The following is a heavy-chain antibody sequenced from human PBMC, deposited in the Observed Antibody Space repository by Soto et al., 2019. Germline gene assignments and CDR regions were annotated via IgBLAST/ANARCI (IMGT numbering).Heavy chain of an antibody. D-gene: IGHD2-21*01. CDR1: GFTFSNYG. J-gene: IGHJ6*02. CDR3: VKDRRTEAYGMEV. Sequence: QVQLVESGGGVVQPGRSLRLSCAASGFTFSNYGVHWVRQAPSRGLEWVAVISEDGTRKHDGDSVKGRFTISRDKSQNTLYQQMNSLRDEDTAVYYCVKDRRTEAYGMEVWGQGTAVTVSS. CDR2: ISEDGTRK. V-gene: IGHV3-30*18.